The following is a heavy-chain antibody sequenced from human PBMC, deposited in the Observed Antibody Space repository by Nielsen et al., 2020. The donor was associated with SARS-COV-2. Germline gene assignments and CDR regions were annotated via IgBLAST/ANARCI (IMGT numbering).Heavy chain of an antibody. J-gene: IGHJ4*02. CDR2: IKSKTDGGTT. CDR3: TTTDTAMAYCFDY. CDR1: GFTFSNAW. V-gene: IGHV3-15*01. D-gene: IGHD5-18*01. Sequence: GGSLRLSCAASGFTFSNAWMSWVRQAPGKGLEWVGRIKSKTDGGTTDYAAPVKGRFTISRDDSKNTLYLQMNSLKTEDTAVYYCTTTDTAMAYCFDYWGQGTLVTVSS.